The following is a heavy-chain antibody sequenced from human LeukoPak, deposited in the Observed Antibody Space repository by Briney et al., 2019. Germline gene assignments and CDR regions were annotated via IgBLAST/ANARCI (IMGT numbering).Heavy chain of an antibody. CDR1: GFTFSSYA. CDR2: ISGSGGST. Sequence: GGSLRLSCAASGFTFSSYAMSWVRQAPGKGLEWVSVISGSGGSTHYADSVKGRFTISRDNSKNTLYLQMNSLRAEDTAVYYCARGDEYFDWKPATVGAFDIWAQGTMVTVSS. V-gene: IGHV3-23*01. CDR3: ARGDEYFDWKPATVGAFDI. D-gene: IGHD3-9*01. J-gene: IGHJ3*02.